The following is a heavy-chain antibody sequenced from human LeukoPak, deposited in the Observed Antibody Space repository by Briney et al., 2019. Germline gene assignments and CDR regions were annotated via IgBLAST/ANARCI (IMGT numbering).Heavy chain of an antibody. J-gene: IGHJ5*02. V-gene: IGHV1-2*02. CDR2: INPNSGGT. Sequence: ASVKVSCKASGYTFTGYYMHWVRQAPGQGLEWMGWINPNSGGTNYAQKFQGRVTMTRDTSISTAYMELSRLRSDDTAVYYCARMVRGAQRNWFDPWGQGTLVTVSS. CDR1: GYTFTGYY. D-gene: IGHD3-10*01. CDR3: ARMVRGAQRNWFDP.